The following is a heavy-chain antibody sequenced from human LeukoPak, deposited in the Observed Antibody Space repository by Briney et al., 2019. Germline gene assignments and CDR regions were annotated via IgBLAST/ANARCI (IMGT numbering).Heavy chain of an antibody. CDR1: GYTFTGYY. V-gene: IGHV1-2*02. Sequence: ASVKVSCKASGYTFTGYYMHWVRQAPGQGLEWMGWTNPNSGGTNYAQKFQGRVTMTRDTSISTAYMELSRLRSDDTAVYYCARESLTGDLYYFDYWGQGTLVTVSS. CDR2: TNPNSGGT. CDR3: ARESLTGDLYYFDY. J-gene: IGHJ4*02. D-gene: IGHD7-27*01.